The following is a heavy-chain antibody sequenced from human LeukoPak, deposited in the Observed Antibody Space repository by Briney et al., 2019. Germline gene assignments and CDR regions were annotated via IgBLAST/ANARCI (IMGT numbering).Heavy chain of an antibody. CDR1: GYTFTGYY. J-gene: IGHJ4*02. V-gene: IGHV3-33*01. CDR2: IWYDGTNK. D-gene: IGHD2-2*01. Sequence: SCKASGYTFTGYYMHWVRQAPGKGLEWVALIWYDGTNKYYADSVKGRFTISRDNSKNTLYLQMNSLRAEDTAVYYCARDYCSSTSCLFDYWGQGTLVTVSS. CDR3: ARDYCSSTSCLFDY.